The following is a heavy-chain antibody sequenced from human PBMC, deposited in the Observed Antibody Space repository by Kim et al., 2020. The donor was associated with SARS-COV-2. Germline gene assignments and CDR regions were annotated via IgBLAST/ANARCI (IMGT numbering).Heavy chain of an antibody. CDR1: GYSFTSYW. V-gene: IGHV5-10-1*01. CDR3: ARKRVVATIGNYVPPWDAFDI. Sequence: GESLKISCKGSGYSFTSYWISWVRQMPGKGLEWMGRIDPSDSYTNYSPSFQGHVTISADKSISTAYLQWSSLKASDTAMYYCARKRVVATIGNYVPPWDAFDIWGQGTMVTVSS. J-gene: IGHJ3*02. CDR2: IDPSDSYT. D-gene: IGHD5-12*01.